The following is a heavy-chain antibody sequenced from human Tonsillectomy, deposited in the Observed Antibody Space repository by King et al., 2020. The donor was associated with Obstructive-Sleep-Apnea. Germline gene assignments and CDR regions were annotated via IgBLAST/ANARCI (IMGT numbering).Heavy chain of an antibody. V-gene: IGHV3-30*04. D-gene: IGHD6-19*01. CDR1: GFTFTTYA. Sequence: QVHLVESGGGVVQPGRSLRLSCAASGFTFTTYAFHWVRQTPGKGLEWVALISFDGTDKYYADSVKGRFTISRDNSKDTLYLQMDSLRAEDTAVYYCAKSSNGWMRVDWFDPWGQGTLVTVSS. CDR3: AKSSNGWMRVDWFDP. CDR2: ISFDGTDK. J-gene: IGHJ5*02.